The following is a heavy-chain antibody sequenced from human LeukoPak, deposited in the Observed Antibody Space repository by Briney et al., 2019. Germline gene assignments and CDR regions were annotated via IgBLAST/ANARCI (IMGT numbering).Heavy chain of an antibody. CDR1: GYSFTDYY. D-gene: IGHD3-22*01. CDR2: FDPEEGET. V-gene: IGHV1-24*01. J-gene: IGHJ6*03. Sequence: GASVKVSCKASGYSFTDYYMHWVRQAPGKGLEWMGGFDPEEGETIYAQKLQGRVTMTEDTSTDTAYMELSSLRSEDTAVYYCATATYYYDSSGYHNYYYMDVWGKGTTVTISS. CDR3: ATATYYYDSSGYHNYYYMDV.